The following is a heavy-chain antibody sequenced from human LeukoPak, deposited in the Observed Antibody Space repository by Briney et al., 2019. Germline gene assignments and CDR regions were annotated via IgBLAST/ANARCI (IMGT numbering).Heavy chain of an antibody. Sequence: PGGSLRLSCAASGFTFDDYGMSWVRQAPGKGLEWVSGINWNGGSTGYADSVKGRFTISRDNAKNSLYLQMNSLRAEDTALYYCANLATVTTGDAFDIWGQGTMVTVSS. J-gene: IGHJ3*02. CDR3: ANLATVTTGDAFDI. V-gene: IGHV3-20*04. CDR2: INWNGGST. CDR1: GFTFDDYG. D-gene: IGHD4-11*01.